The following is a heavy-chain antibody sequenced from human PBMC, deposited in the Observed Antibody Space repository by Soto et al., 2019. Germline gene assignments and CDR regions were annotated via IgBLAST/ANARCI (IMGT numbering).Heavy chain of an antibody. CDR3: TRDRGWNYDGAFDY. CDR1: KFTFDSFW. V-gene: IGHV3-7*03. J-gene: IGHJ4*02. Sequence: QPGGSLRLSCEASKFTFDSFWMNWVRQAPGKGLEWVANINQDGNDKFYVDSVKGRFTISRDNAKKSLYLQMDSLRAEDTAVYYCTRDRGWNYDGAFDYWGQGTLVTVSS. CDR2: INQDGNDK. D-gene: IGHD1-7*01.